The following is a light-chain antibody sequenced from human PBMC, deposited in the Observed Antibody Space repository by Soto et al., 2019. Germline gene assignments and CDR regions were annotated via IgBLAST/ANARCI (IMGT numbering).Light chain of an antibody. Sequence: DIQMTQSPSSLSASVGDRVTITCRASQSISSYLNWYQQKPGKAPKLLIYAASSLQSGVPSRFSGSGSGTDFTLTISSLQPEDFATYYCQQSYSTLLLTFGGGTPVEIK. CDR1: QSISSY. CDR2: AAS. J-gene: IGKJ4*01. V-gene: IGKV1-39*01. CDR3: QQSYSTLLLT.